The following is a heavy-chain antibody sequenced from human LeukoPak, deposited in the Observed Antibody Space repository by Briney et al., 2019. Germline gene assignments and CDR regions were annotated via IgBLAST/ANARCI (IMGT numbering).Heavy chain of an antibody. J-gene: IGHJ5*01. CDR2: ISAYNGNT. V-gene: IGHV1-18*01. D-gene: IGHD3-10*01. CDR1: GYTFTNYG. CDR3: ARHGARITMVRGLIITSCWFDS. Sequence: VASVKVSCKASGYTFTNYGISWVRQAPGQGLEWMGWISAYNGNTNYAQKLQGRLTMTRDTSTSTVYMELSSLRSEDTAVYYCARHGARITMVRGLIITSCWFDSWGQGTLVTVSS.